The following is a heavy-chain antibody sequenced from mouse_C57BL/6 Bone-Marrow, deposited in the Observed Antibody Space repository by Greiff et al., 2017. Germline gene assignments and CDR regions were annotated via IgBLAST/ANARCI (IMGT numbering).Heavy chain of an antibody. CDR3: ARQGAYDGYVDY. J-gene: IGHJ2*01. D-gene: IGHD2-3*01. CDR1: GFTFSSYG. CDR2: ISSGGSYT. V-gene: IGHV5-6*02. Sequence: DVKLVESGGDLVKPGGSLKLSCAASGFTFSSYGMSWVRQTPDKRLEWVATISSGGSYTYYPDSVKGRFTISRDNAKNTLYLQMSSLKSEDTAMDYCARQGAYDGYVDYWGQGTTLTVSS.